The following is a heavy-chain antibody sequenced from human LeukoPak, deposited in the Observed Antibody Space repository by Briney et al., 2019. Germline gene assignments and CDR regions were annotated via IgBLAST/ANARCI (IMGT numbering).Heavy chain of an antibody. CDR1: GGSISSGGYS. V-gene: IGHV4-30-2*01. CDR2: IYHSGST. CDR3: ARGTMVRGVIIAGPWGYFDY. D-gene: IGHD3-10*01. J-gene: IGHJ4*02. Sequence: SETLSLTCAVSGGSISSGGYSWSWIRQPPGKGLEWIVYIYHSGSTYYNPSLKSRVTISVDRSKNQFSLELSSVTAADTAVYYCARGTMVRGVIIAGPWGYFDYWGQGTLVTVSS.